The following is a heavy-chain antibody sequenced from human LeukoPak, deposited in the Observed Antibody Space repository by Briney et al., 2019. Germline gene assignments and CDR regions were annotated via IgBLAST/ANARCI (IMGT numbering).Heavy chain of an antibody. CDR2: ISGSGGNT. CDR3: AKNGYGPGSYSQAFLEY. J-gene: IGHJ4*02. Sequence: GGSLRLSYAASGFTFSSYGMSWVRQAPGKGLEWVSGISGSGGNTFYADSVKGRFTISRDSSKNTLYLQLNSLRAEDTATYYCAKNGYGPGSYSQAFLEYWGQGTLVTVSS. CDR1: GFTFSSYG. D-gene: IGHD3-10*01. V-gene: IGHV3-23*01.